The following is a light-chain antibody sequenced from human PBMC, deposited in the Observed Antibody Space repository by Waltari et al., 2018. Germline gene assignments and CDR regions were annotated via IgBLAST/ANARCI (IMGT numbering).Light chain of an antibody. CDR1: NIAFKS. Sequence: SYVLTQPPSVSVAPGQTARITCGGNNIAFKSVYWYQQKPGQAPVLVIYYDSDRPSGIPERFSGSNSGNTATLTISRVEAGDEADYSCQVWDSGSDHPIFGGGTTLTVL. CDR2: YDS. J-gene: IGLJ2*01. CDR3: QVWDSGSDHPI. V-gene: IGLV3-21*04.